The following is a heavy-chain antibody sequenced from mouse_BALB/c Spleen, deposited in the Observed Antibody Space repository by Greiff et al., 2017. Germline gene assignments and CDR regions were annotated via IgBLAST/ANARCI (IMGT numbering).Heavy chain of an antibody. CDR2: IYPGDGDT. J-gene: IGHJ4*01. Sequence: QVQLKESGAELARPGASVKLSCKASGYTFTSYWMQWVKQRPGQGLEWIGAIYPGDGDTRYTQKFKGKATLTADKSSSTAYMQLSSLASEDSAVYYCARLGTIYYGNYIFYYYAMDYWGQGTSVTVSS. V-gene: IGHV1-87*01. CDR1: GYTFTSYW. CDR3: ARLGTIYYGNYIFYYYAMDY. D-gene: IGHD2-1*01.